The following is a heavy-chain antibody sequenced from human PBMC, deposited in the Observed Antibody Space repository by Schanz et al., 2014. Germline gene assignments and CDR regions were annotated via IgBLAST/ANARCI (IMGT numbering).Heavy chain of an antibody. CDR2: ISNNGDST. D-gene: IGHD5-18*01. Sequence: EVQLLESGGGLVQPGGSLRLSCAASGFTFGDYAMTWVRQAPGKGLEYISAISNNGDSTYYADSVKDRFTISRDNSKNTLFLQMSSLRVDDMAVYYCGRAGTGMAGWYFELWGRGTLVTVSS. CDR1: GFTFGDYA. J-gene: IGHJ2*01. CDR3: GRAGTGMAGWYFEL. V-gene: IGHV3-64D*06.